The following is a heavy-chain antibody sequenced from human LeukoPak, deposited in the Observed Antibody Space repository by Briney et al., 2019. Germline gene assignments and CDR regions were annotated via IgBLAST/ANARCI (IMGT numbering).Heavy chain of an antibody. Sequence: GASVKVSCKASGYTFTSYAMHWVRQAPGQRLEWMGWINAGNGNTNYAQKLQGRVTMTTDTSTSTTYMELRSLRSDDTAVYYCARAPRGYSYGSPPGYWGQGTLVTVSS. CDR2: INAGNGNT. CDR3: ARAPRGYSYGSPPGY. D-gene: IGHD5-18*01. J-gene: IGHJ4*02. CDR1: GYTFTSYA. V-gene: IGHV1-3*01.